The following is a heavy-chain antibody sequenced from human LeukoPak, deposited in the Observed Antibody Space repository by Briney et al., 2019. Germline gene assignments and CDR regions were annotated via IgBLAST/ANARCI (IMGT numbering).Heavy chain of an antibody. CDR2: ICSNGGST. J-gene: IGHJ6*02. V-gene: IGHV3-64*01. CDR1: GFTFSSYA. D-gene: IGHD3-10*02. CDR3: ARVNIYYGMDV. Sequence: GGSLRLSCAASGFTFSSYAMHWVRQAPGKGLEYVSAICSNGGSTYYANSVKGRFTISRDNSKNTLYLQMGSLRAEDMAVYYCARVNIYYGMDVWGQGTTVTASS.